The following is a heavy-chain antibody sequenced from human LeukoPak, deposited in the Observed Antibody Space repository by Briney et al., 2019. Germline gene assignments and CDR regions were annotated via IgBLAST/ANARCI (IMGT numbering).Heavy chain of an antibody. CDR2: VNTDGSSK. J-gene: IGHJ4*02. Sequence: EGSLRLSCAASGFTFSTYWMHWVRQAPGKGPMWVSRVNTDGSSKLYADSVKGRFTISRDNAKSTLYLEMNSLRVEDTAVYYCAREHHDVLSRVGFDYWGQGILVTVAS. V-gene: IGHV3-74*01. CDR3: AREHHDVLSRVGFDY. CDR1: GFTFSTYW. D-gene: IGHD3-16*01.